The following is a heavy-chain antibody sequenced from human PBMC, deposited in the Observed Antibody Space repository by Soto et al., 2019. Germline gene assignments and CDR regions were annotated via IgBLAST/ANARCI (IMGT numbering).Heavy chain of an antibody. CDR2: IKSKTDGGTT. CDR3: ATGRDDLHY. V-gene: IGHV3-15*07. D-gene: IGHD3-3*01. Sequence: EVQLVESGGGLVKPGGSLRLSCAVSGFTFDKVWMNWVRQAPGKGLEWVGRIKSKTDGGTTDYAAPVKGRFTISRDDSQNMLYVQMNSLKTEDTGMYFCATGRDDLHYWGQGTLVTVSS. CDR1: GFTFDKVW. J-gene: IGHJ4*02.